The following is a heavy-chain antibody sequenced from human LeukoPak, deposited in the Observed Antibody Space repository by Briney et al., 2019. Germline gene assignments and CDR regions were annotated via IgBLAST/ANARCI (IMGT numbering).Heavy chain of an antibody. D-gene: IGHD7-27*01. CDR3: AIDPNWGTHS. Sequence: PGGSLRLSCAASGFTFSTYTMYWVRHPPGKSLEWVSVIGSSGGGIHYADSVKGRFTISRDNSKNALYLQMNSLRVEGTAVYYCAIDPNWGTHSWGQGVLVTVSS. J-gene: IGHJ4*02. CDR2: IGSSGGGI. CDR1: GFTFSTYT. V-gene: IGHV3-23*01.